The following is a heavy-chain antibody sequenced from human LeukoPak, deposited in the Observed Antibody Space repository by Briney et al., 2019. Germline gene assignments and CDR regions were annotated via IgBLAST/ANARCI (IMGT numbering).Heavy chain of an antibody. Sequence: PSETLSLTCTVSGGSISSYYWSWIRQPPGKGLEWIGYIYYSGSTNYNPSLKSRVTISVDTSKNQFSLKLSSVTAADTAVYYCARARNRGYGDYLDYWGQGTLVTVSS. CDR1: GGSISSYY. CDR3: ARARNRGYGDYLDY. CDR2: IYYSGST. D-gene: IGHD3-10*01. J-gene: IGHJ4*02. V-gene: IGHV4-59*01.